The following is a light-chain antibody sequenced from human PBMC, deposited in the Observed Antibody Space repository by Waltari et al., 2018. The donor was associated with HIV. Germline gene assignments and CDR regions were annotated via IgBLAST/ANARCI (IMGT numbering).Light chain of an antibody. CDR2: DVS. CDR3: SSYTTGIKLI. J-gene: IGLJ2*01. V-gene: IGLV2-14*03. CDR1: SSDIGGYNY. Sequence: QSALTQPASVSGSPGQSITISCTGTSSDIGGYNYVSWYQQHPGKAPKLMIYDVSNRPSGVSNRFSGLQAGDVADYYCSSYTTGIKLIFGGGTKLTVL.